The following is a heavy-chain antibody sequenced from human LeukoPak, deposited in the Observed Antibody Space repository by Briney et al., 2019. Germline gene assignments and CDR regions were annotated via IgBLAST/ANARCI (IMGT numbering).Heavy chain of an antibody. CDR2: ISGSGGST. CDR1: GYTFSSYG. Sequence: SCKASGYTFSSYGMSWVRQAPGKGLEWVSAISGSGGSTYYADSVKGRFTISRDNSKNTLYLQMNSLRAEDTAVYYCAKGSGYSYGHGYYYYMDAWGKGTTVTISS. D-gene: IGHD5-18*01. V-gene: IGHV3-23*01. CDR3: AKGSGYSYGHGYYYYMDA. J-gene: IGHJ6*03.